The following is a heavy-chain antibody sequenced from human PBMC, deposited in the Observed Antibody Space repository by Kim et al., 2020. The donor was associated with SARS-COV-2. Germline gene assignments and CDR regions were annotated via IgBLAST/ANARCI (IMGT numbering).Heavy chain of an antibody. CDR1: GYSFTSYW. J-gene: IGHJ3*02. CDR2: IYPGDSDT. D-gene: IGHD2-2*01. Sequence: GESLKISCKGSGYSFTSYWIGWVRQMPGKGLEWMGIIYPGDSDTRYSPSFQCQVTISADKSISTAYLQWSSLKASDTAMYYCASPIAVPASSSAFDIWGQGTMVTVSS. CDR3: ASPIAVPASSSAFDI. V-gene: IGHV5-51*01.